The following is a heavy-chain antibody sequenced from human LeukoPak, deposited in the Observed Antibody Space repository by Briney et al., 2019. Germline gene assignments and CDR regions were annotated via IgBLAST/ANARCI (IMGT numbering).Heavy chain of an antibody. V-gene: IGHV5-51*01. J-gene: IGHJ4*02. CDR1: GYSFSSYW. CDR2: IYPGDSET. Sequence: GESLKISCKGSGYSFSSYWIAWVRQMPGKGLEWMGIIYPGDSETRYSPSFQGQVTISADKSISTAYLQWSSLKASDTAMYYCASPRNDVRWFLLDYWGQGTLVTVSS. CDR3: ASPRNDVRWFLLDY. D-gene: IGHD4-23*01.